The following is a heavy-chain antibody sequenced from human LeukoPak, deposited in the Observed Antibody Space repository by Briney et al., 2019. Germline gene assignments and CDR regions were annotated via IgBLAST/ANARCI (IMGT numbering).Heavy chain of an antibody. Sequence: GGSLRLSCAASGLSFSTHWMHWVRQAPGKGLVCVAQINSDGSRTSYADSVKGRFTISRDNSKNTLYLQMNSLRAEDTAVYYCAKDSGDYTFDYWGQGTLVTVSS. D-gene: IGHD2-21*02. CDR3: AKDSGDYTFDY. V-gene: IGHV3-74*01. CDR2: INSDGSRT. CDR1: GLSFSTHW. J-gene: IGHJ4*02.